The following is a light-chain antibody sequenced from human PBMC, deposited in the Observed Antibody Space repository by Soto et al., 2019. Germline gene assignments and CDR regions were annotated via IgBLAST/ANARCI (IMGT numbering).Light chain of an antibody. CDR2: AAS. J-gene: IGKJ5*01. CDR1: QSISTY. Sequence: DIQMTQSPSSLPASVGDRVTITCRASQSISTYLNWYQQKPGKAPKLLIYAASSLQSGVPSRFSGTGSGTDFTLTISSLQPEDFATYYCQQSYSTLLITFGQGTRLESK. CDR3: QQSYSTLLIT. V-gene: IGKV1-39*01.